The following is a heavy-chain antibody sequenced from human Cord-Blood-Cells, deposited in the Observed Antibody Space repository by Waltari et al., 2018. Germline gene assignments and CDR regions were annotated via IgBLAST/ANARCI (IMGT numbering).Heavy chain of an antibody. CDR1: GFTFSSYA. Sequence: QVQLVESGGGVVQPGRSLRLSCAASGFTFSSYAMHWVRQAPGKGLGGVAVISYDGSNKYYADSVKGRFTISRDNSKNTLYLQMNSLRAEDTAVYYCARDVTTVTFDYWGQGTLVTVSS. J-gene: IGHJ4*02. V-gene: IGHV3-30-3*01. CDR3: ARDVTTVTFDY. CDR2: ISYDGSNK. D-gene: IGHD4-17*01.